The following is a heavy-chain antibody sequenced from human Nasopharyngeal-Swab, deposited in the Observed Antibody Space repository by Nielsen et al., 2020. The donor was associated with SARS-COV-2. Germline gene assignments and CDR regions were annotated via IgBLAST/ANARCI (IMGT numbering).Heavy chain of an antibody. V-gene: IGHV3-15*07. D-gene: IGHD5-12*01. CDR3: ITDDTGHDWGY. J-gene: IGHJ4*02. Sequence: GESLKISCAASGFSFSDAWMNWFRQPPGKGLEWFGRIKSRRDGTVTDYAAPVRGRFTISRDDSKQMLYLQMNGLKTEDTALYYCITDDTGHDWGYWGQGALVTVSS. CDR2: IKSRRDGTVT. CDR1: GFSFSDAW.